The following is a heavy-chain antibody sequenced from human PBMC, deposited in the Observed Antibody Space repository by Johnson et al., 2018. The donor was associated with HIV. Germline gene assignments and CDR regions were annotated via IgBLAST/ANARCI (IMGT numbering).Heavy chain of an antibody. CDR2: LSWNSGSM. J-gene: IGHJ3*02. CDR3: AKDIGQLVGQDAFDI. Sequence: VQLVESGGDVVRPGGSLRLSCVASGFTFTDYDMNWVRQAPGMGLEWVSGLSWNSGSMGYADSVKGRFTISRDNAKNSLYLQMNSLRAEDTALYYCAKDIGQLVGQDAFDIWGQGTMVTVSS. D-gene: IGHD6-6*01. V-gene: IGHV3-9*01. CDR1: GFTFTDYD.